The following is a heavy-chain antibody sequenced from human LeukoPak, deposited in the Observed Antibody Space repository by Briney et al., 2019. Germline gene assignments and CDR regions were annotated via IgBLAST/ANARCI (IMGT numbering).Heavy chain of an antibody. D-gene: IGHD5-12*01. CDR1: GFTFSSYS. V-gene: IGHV3-21*05. Sequence: GGSLRLSCAASGFTFSSYSMNWVREAPGKGLEWVSYISSIGSYTNYADSVKGRFTVSRDNAKNSLYLQMNSLRAEDTAVYYCARRGVIVATNAFDIWGQGTMVTVSS. CDR2: ISSIGSYT. J-gene: IGHJ3*02. CDR3: ARRGVIVATNAFDI.